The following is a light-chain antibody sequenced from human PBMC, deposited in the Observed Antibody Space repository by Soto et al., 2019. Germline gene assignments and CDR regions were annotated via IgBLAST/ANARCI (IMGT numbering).Light chain of an antibody. CDR3: QQRSKWPIT. CDR2: DAS. V-gene: IGKV3-11*01. Sequence: EIVLTQSPATLSLSPGERATLSCRASQSVSTYLAWYQQKPGQAPRLFIYDASNRATGIPARFSGSGSGTDFTLTISSLEPEDVAVYYCQQRSKWPITFGQGTRLEIK. J-gene: IGKJ5*01. CDR1: QSVSTY.